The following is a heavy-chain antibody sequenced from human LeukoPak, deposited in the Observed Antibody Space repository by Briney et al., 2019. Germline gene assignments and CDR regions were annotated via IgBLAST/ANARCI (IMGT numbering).Heavy chain of an antibody. Sequence: PGGSLRLSCAASGFTFSSYAMSWVRQAPGKGLEWVSAISGSGGSTYYADSVKGRFTISRGNSKNILYLQMNSLRAEDAAVYHCARERLSTSSYEVDYWGQGTLVAVSS. CDR1: GFTFSSYA. V-gene: IGHV3-23*01. CDR2: ISGSGGST. D-gene: IGHD2-2*01. J-gene: IGHJ4*01. CDR3: ARERLSTSSYEVDY.